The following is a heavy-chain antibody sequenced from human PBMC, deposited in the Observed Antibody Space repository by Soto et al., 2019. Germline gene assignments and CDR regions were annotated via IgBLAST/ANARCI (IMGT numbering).Heavy chain of an antibody. CDR1: GYSLTDLS. V-gene: IGHV1-24*01. CDR3: ARRYCFTSSCYGGFAY. D-gene: IGHD3-16*02. J-gene: IGHJ4*02. Sequence: QVQLVQSGAEVKKPGASVKVSCKVYGYSLTDLSMHWVRQGHGKGLEWMGSFDPEDGEAIYAQKFQGRVTVTEDASTDTAYMELSSLRSEDTALFYCARRYCFTSSCYGGFAYWGQGTLVTVSS. CDR2: FDPEDGEA.